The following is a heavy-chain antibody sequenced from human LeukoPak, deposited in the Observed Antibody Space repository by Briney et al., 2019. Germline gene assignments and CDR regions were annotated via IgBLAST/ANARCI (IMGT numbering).Heavy chain of an antibody. V-gene: IGHV1-69*04. CDR3: ARDGSEYSSSWYVDY. Sequence: EASVKVSCKASGGTFSSYAISWVRQAPGQGLEWMGRIIPILGIANYAQKFQGRVTITADKSTSTAYMELSSLRSEDTAVYYSARDGSEYSSSWYVDYWGQGTLVTVSS. CDR1: GGTFSSYA. CDR2: IIPILGIA. J-gene: IGHJ4*02. D-gene: IGHD6-13*01.